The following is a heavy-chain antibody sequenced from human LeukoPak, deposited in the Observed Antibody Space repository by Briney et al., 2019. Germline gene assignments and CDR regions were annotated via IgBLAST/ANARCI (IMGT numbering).Heavy chain of an antibody. CDR3: ATHDTMVGIS. J-gene: IGHJ4*02. CDR1: GFSFSRNA. CDR2: VGGSNTDT. Sequence: VGSLRLSCVASGFSFSRNAMNWLRQPPGKGLEWGSGVGGSNTDTSYADSVKGRFTISRDNSQNTVSLVMNNLRAEDTAIYYCATHDTMVGISWGQGTLVTVSS. V-gene: IGHV3-23*01. D-gene: IGHD1-26*01.